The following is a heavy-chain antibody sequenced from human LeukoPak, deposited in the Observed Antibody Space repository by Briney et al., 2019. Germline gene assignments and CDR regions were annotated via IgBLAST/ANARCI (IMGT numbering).Heavy chain of an antibody. CDR3: AGGGDSGGYYYPMFDY. V-gene: IGHV4-59*01. D-gene: IGHD3-22*01. CDR2: IYYSGST. Sequence: SETLSLTCTVSGGSISSYYWSWIRQPPGKGLEWIGYIYYSGSTNYNPSLKSRVTISVDTSKHQFSLKLNSGTAADTAVYYCAGGGDSGGYYYPMFDYWGQGTLVTVSS. CDR1: GGSISSYY. J-gene: IGHJ4*02.